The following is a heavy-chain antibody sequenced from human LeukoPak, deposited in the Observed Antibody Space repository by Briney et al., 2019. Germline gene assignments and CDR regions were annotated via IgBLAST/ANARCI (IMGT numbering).Heavy chain of an antibody. J-gene: IGHJ3*02. CDR1: GFTFSSYA. Sequence: GGSLRLSCAASGFTFSSYAMSWVRQAPGKGLEWVSAISGSGGSTYYADSVKGRFTISRDNSKNSLYLQMNSLRAEDTAVYYCARGSRLGVVERDASDIWGQGTMVTVSS. CDR2: ISGSGGST. CDR3: ARGSRLGVVERDASDI. V-gene: IGHV3-23*01. D-gene: IGHD3-3*01.